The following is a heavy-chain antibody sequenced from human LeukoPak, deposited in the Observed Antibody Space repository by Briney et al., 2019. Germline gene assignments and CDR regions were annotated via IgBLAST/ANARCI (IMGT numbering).Heavy chain of an antibody. CDR3: ARDPHGDYEGSRAFDI. J-gene: IGHJ3*02. Sequence: ASVKVSCKASGYTFTGYYMHWVRQAPGQGLEWMGWINPNSGGTNYAQKFQGRVTMTRDTPISTAYMELSRLRSDDTAVYYCARDPHGDYEGSRAFDIWGQGTMVTVSS. V-gene: IGHV1-2*02. CDR2: INPNSGGT. CDR1: GYTFTGYY. D-gene: IGHD4-17*01.